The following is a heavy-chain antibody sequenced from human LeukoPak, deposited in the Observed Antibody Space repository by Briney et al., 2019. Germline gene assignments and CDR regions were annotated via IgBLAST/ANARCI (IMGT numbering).Heavy chain of an antibody. V-gene: IGHV4-30-4*01. D-gene: IGHD3-22*01. CDR1: GGSTSSGDYY. CDR3: ARGGSSGYYYYFDY. Sequence: SQTLSLTCIFSGGSTSSGDYYWSWIRQPPGKGLEWIGYIYYSGSTYYKPSLKSRVTISVDTSKNQFSLKLSSVTAADTAVYYCARGGSSGYYYYFDYWGQGTLVTVSS. J-gene: IGHJ4*02. CDR2: IYYSGST.